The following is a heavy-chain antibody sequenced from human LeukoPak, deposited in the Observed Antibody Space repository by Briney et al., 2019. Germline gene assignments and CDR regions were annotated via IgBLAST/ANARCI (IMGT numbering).Heavy chain of an antibody. CDR3: ARVFYLGYYYDSSGIDY. CDR2: INHSGST. Sequence: SETLSLTCAVYGGSFSGYYWSWVRQPPGKGLQWIGAINHSGSTNYNPSLKSRVTISVDTSKNQFSLKLSSVTAADTAVYYCARVFYLGYYYDSSGIDYWGQGTLVTVSS. CDR1: GGSFSGYY. D-gene: IGHD3-22*01. V-gene: IGHV4-34*01. J-gene: IGHJ4*02.